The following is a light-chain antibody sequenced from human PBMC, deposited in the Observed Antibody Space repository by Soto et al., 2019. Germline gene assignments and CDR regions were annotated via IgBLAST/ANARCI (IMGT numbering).Light chain of an antibody. Sequence: QSALTQPASVSGSPGQSITISCTGTSSDVGSYDFVSWYQLHPGKAPKLIVFKVNNRPSGVSYRFSGSKSGNTASLTIPGLQAEDEADYFCCSYSISTAYLFGTGTKVTVL. CDR3: CSYSISTAYL. V-gene: IGLV2-14*01. CDR1: SSDVGSYDF. J-gene: IGLJ1*01. CDR2: KVN.